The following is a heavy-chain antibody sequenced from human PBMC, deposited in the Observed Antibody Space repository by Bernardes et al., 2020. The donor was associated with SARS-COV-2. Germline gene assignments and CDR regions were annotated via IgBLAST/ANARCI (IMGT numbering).Heavy chain of an antibody. CDR3: ARARITMIVVLDAFDI. CDR2: IYHSGST. CDR1: GGSISSGGYS. J-gene: IGHJ3*02. V-gene: IGHV4-30-2*01. D-gene: IGHD3-22*01. Sequence: SETLSLTCAVSGGSISSGGYSWSWIRQPPGKGLEWIGYIYHSGSTYYNPSLKSRVTISVDRSKNQFSLKLSSVTAADTAVYYCARARITMIVVLDAFDIWGQGTMVTVSS.